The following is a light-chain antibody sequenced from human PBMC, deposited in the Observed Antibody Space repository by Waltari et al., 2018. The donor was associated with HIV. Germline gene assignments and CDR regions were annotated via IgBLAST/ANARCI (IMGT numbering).Light chain of an antibody. CDR3: AAWDDSLSVWV. J-gene: IGLJ3*02. V-gene: IGLV1-47*01. CDR1: SSNIGSNY. Sequence: QSVLTQPPSASGTPGQRVTISCSGSSSNIGSNYVYWYQQLPGMAPKLLIYRNNQRPSGVPDRFSGSKSGTSASLAISGLRSEDEADYYCAAWDDSLSVWVFGGGTKLTVL. CDR2: RNN.